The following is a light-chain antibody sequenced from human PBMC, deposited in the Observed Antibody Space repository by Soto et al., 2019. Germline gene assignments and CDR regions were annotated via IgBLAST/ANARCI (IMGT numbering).Light chain of an antibody. CDR3: QQYAGSPET. V-gene: IGKV3-20*01. J-gene: IGKJ1*01. CDR1: QNFGSNS. Sequence: EIVLTQSPGTLSSSPGEKVTLSCRASQNFGSNSLAWYQQRPGQAPKLLIYGASTRAAGSPDRFSGSGSGTDFTLTINRLEPEDFAVYFCQQYAGSPETFGQGTKV. CDR2: GAS.